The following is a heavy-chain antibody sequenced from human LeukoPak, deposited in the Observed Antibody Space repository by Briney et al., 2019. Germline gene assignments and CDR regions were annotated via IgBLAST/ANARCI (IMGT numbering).Heavy chain of an antibody. J-gene: IGHJ4*02. Sequence: GGSLRLSCAASGFTFSRYWMSWVRQAPGKGLEWVASVKEDGSQKNYADTVKGRFSISKDNAKHSLDLQMNSLRADDTAVYYCAREAYWGPGTLVTVSS. V-gene: IGHV3-7*01. CDR1: GFTFSRYW. CDR3: AREAY. CDR2: VKEDGSQK.